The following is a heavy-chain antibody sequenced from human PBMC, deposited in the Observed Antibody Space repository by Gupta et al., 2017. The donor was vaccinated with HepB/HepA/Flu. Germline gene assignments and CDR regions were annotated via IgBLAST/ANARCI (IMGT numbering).Heavy chain of an antibody. V-gene: IGHV3-23*01. CDR1: GFAFSSYP. J-gene: IGHJ4*02. Sequence: EVQLLESGGGLVQPGGSLRLSCAASGFAFSSYPMSWVRQAPGKGLEWVSGISGSGGSIYYADSVKGRFTISRDNSKNTLYMQMNSLRAEDTAIDYCAKDRPEDYWGQGTLVTVSS. CDR2: ISGSGGSI. D-gene: IGHD1-14*01. CDR3: AKDRPEDY.